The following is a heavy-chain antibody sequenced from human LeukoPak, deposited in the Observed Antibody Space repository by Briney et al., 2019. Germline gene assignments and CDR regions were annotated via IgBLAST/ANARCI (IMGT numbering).Heavy chain of an antibody. J-gene: IGHJ4*02. Sequence: SETLSLTCTVSGGSISSSSYYWGWIRQPPGKGLEWIGSIYYSGSTYYNPSLKSRVTISVDTSKNQFSLKLSSVTAADTAVYYCARLGGYDTYFDYWGQGILVTVSS. CDR2: IYYSGST. V-gene: IGHV4-39*07. D-gene: IGHD3-22*01. CDR1: GGSISSSSYY. CDR3: ARLGGYDTYFDY.